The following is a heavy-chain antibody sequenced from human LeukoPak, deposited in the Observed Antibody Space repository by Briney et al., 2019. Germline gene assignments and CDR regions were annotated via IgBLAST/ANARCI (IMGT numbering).Heavy chain of an antibody. CDR3: ARVDCPFHYFDY. J-gene: IGHJ4*02. Sequence: PGGSLRLSCAASGFTFSNHRMNWVRQAPGKGLVWVSSISSSSAYIYYADSVKGRFTISRDNAKNSLYLQMNSLRAEDTAVYYCARVDCPFHYFDYWGQGTLVAVSS. V-gene: IGHV3-21*01. D-gene: IGHD2-21*01. CDR1: GFTFSNHR. CDR2: ISSSSAYI.